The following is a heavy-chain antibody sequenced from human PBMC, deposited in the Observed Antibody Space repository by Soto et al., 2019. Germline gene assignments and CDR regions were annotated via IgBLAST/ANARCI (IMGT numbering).Heavy chain of an antibody. Sequence: QVQLQESGPGLVKPSETLSLTCTVSGGSISSYYWSWIRQPPGKGLEWIGYIYNSGRINYNPSLNDRRAKSXXQXQXXFPLKLSSVTAAATAVYYCARDRLVAAEGSWYFDLWGRGTLVTVSS. CDR2: IYNSGRI. J-gene: IGHJ2*01. V-gene: IGHV4-59*01. D-gene: IGHD6-13*01. CDR3: ARDRLVAAEGSWYFDL. CDR1: GGSISSYY.